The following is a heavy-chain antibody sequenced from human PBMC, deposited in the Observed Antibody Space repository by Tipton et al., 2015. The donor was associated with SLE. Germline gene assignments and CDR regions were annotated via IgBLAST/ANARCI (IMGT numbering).Heavy chain of an antibody. J-gene: IGHJ3*02. CDR2: ISSSSSYT. CDR1: GFTFSDHY. V-gene: IGHV3-11*06. CDR3: ARDQGYSYGLDAFDI. Sequence: SLRLSCAASGFTFSDHYMSWIRQAPGKGLEWVSYISSSSSYTNYADSVKGRFTISRDNAKNSLYLQMNSLRAEDTAVYYCARDQGYSYGLDAFDIWGQGTMVTVSS. D-gene: IGHD5-18*01.